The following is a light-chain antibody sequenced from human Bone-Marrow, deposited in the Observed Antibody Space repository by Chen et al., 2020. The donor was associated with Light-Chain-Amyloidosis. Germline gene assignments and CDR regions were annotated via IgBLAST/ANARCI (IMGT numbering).Light chain of an antibody. Sequence: SYVPTQPSPVSVAPGQTATIACGGNNIGSASVHWYQQTPGQAPLLVVYDDSDRPSGIPARLSGSNSGNTATLTISRVEAGDEADYYCQVWDRSSDRPVFGGGTKLTVL. V-gene: IGLV3-21*02. CDR1: NIGSAS. J-gene: IGLJ3*02. CDR3: QVWDRSSDRPV. CDR2: DDS.